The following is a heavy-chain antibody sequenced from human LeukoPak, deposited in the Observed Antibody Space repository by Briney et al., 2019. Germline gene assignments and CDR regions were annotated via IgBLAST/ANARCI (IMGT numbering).Heavy chain of an antibody. CDR1: GFTFSNSW. V-gene: IGHV3-7*01. J-gene: IGHJ6*03. CDR2: IKQDGSEV. D-gene: IGHD4-17*01. CDR3: AGCSSVTTYYYHYYMDV. Sequence: GGSLRLSCAASGFTFSNSWMSWVRQAPGKGLEWVANIKQDGSEVYYVDSVKGRFTISRDNAESSMYLQMSSLRAEDTAVYYCAGCSSVTTYYYHYYMDVWGKGTTVTVSS.